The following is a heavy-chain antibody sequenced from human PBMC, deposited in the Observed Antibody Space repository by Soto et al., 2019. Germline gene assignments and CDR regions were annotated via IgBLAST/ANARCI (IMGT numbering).Heavy chain of an antibody. CDR3: AREGLYYYDSSCYFGFRYYFDY. CDR2: IYTSGST. CDR1: GGSISSYY. Sequence: SETLSLTCTVSGGSISSYYWSWIRQPAGKGLEWIGRIYTSGSTNYNPSLKSRVTMSVDTSKNQFSLKLSSVTAADTAVYYCAREGLYYYDSSCYFGFRYYFDYGGQGTLVTVSS. V-gene: IGHV4-4*07. D-gene: IGHD3-22*01. J-gene: IGHJ4*02.